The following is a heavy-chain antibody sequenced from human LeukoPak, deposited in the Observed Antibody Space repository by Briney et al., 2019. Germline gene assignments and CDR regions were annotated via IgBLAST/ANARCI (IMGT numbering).Heavy chain of an antibody. V-gene: IGHV1-2*06. CDR1: GYTFTGYY. D-gene: IGHD3-3*01. CDR2: INPNNGAT. J-gene: IGHJ6*02. Sequence: ASVKVSCKASGYTFTGYYMHWVRQAPGQGLEWMGRINPNNGATNYAQKLQGRVTITGDTSISTAYMELSSLRSDDTAVYYCARVRSSFAEGYYYYGMDVWGQGTTVTVSS. CDR3: ARVRSSFAEGYYYYGMDV.